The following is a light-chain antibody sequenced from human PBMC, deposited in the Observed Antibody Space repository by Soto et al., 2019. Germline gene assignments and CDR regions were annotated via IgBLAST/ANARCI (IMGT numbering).Light chain of an antibody. CDR3: SSYAGSNSWV. CDR1: SSDVGGYNY. V-gene: IGLV2-8*01. Sequence: QSALTQPPSASGSPGQSVTISCTGTSSDVGGYNYVSWYQQHPAKAPKLMIYEVNKRPSGVPDRFSGSKSGNTASLTVSGLQAEDEADYYCSSYAGSNSWVFGGVTKLTVL. J-gene: IGLJ3*02. CDR2: EVN.